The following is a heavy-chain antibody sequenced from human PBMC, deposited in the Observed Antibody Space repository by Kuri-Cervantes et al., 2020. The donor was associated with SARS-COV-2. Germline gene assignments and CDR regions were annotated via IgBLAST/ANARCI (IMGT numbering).Heavy chain of an antibody. CDR3: AQDVSSSWPGSNYYGMDV. V-gene: IGHV3-74*01. CDR2: INSDGSST. J-gene: IGHJ6*02. CDR1: GFTFSSYW. D-gene: IGHD6-13*01. Sequence: GGSLRLSCAASGFTFSSYWMHWVRQAPGKGLVWVSRINSDGSSTSYADSVKGRFTISRDNSKNTLYLQMNSLRAEDTAVYYCAQDVSSSWPGSNYYGMDVWGQGTTVTVSS.